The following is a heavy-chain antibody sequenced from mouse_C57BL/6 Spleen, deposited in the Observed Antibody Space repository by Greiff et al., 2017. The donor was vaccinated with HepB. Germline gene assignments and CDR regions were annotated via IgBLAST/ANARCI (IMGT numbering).Heavy chain of an antibody. CDR3: ARGYYPRYAMDY. CDR2: ISSGSSTI. CDR1: GFTFSDYG. D-gene: IGHD1-1*02. Sequence: EVKLVESGGGLVKPGGSLKLSCAASGFTFSDYGMHWVRQAPEKGLEWVAYISSGSSTIYYADTVKGRFSISRDNAKNTLFLQMTSLRSEDTAMYYCARGYYPRYAMDYWGQGTSVTVSS. V-gene: IGHV5-17*01. J-gene: IGHJ4*01.